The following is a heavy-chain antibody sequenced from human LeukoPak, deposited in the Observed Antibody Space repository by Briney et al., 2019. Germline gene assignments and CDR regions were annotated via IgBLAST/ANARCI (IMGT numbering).Heavy chain of an antibody. D-gene: IGHD2-2*01. CDR2: IRYDGSNK. V-gene: IGHV3-30*02. Sequence: GGSLRLSCAASGFTFSSYGMHWVRQAPGKGLEWVAFIRYDGSNKYYADSVKGRFTISRDNSKNTLYLQMNSLRAEDTAVYYCARVYPPEVPAALDYWGQGTLVTVSS. CDR1: GFTFSSYG. J-gene: IGHJ4*02. CDR3: ARVYPPEVPAALDY.